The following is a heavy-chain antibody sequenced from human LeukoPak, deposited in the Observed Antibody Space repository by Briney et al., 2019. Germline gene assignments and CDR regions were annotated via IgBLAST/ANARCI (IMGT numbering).Heavy chain of an antibody. Sequence: PGGSLRLSCAASGITLSNYWIHWVRQAPGKGLVWVSRISYDGHNTNYADSVKGRFTISRDNSKNTLYLQMNSLRAEDTAVYYCARDDSSGDYFDYWGQGTLVTVSS. CDR2: ISYDGHNT. D-gene: IGHD3-22*01. V-gene: IGHV3-74*01. CDR1: GITLSNYW. CDR3: ARDDSSGDYFDY. J-gene: IGHJ4*02.